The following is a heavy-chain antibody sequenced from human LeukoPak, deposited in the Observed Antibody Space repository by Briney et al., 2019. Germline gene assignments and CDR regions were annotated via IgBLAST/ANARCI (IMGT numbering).Heavy chain of an antibody. Sequence: GRSLRLSCAASGFTFSSYGMHWVRQAPGKGLEWVAVISYDGSNKYYADSVKGRFTTSRDNSKNTLYLQMNSLRAEDTAVYYCAKDRSGGVNHYFDYWGQGTLVTVSS. V-gene: IGHV3-30*18. CDR1: GFTFSSYG. D-gene: IGHD6-25*01. J-gene: IGHJ4*02. CDR3: AKDRSGGVNHYFDY. CDR2: ISYDGSNK.